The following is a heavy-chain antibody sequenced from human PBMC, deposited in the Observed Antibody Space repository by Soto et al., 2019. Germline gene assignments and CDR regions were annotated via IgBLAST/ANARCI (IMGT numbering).Heavy chain of an antibody. Sequence: GGSLRLSCAASGFTFSSYAMHWVRQAPGKGLEWVAVISYDGSNKYYADSVKGRFTISRDNSKNTLYLQMNSLRAEDTAVYYCARADIVVVPAAIEPYSTDYWGQGTLVTVSS. CDR3: ARADIVVVPAAIEPYSTDY. CDR2: ISYDGSNK. CDR1: GFTFSSYA. J-gene: IGHJ4*02. V-gene: IGHV3-30-3*01. D-gene: IGHD2-2*01.